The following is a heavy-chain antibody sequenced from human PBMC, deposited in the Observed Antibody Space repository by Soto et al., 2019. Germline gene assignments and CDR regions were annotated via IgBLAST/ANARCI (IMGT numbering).Heavy chain of an antibody. CDR3: ARGPGDFWSGYFDY. V-gene: IGHV1-2*04. Sequence: ASVKVSCKASGYTFTSYGISWVRQAPGQGLEWMGWISASSGGTNYAQKFQGWVIMTRDTSISTAYMELSRLRSDDTAMYYCARGPGDFWSGYFDYWGQGTLVTVSS. D-gene: IGHD3-3*01. CDR2: ISASSGGT. J-gene: IGHJ4*02. CDR1: GYTFTSYG.